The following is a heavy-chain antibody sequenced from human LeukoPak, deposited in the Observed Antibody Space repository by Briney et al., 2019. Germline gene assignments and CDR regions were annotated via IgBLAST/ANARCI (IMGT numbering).Heavy chain of an antibody. CDR2: IIPIFGTA. D-gene: IGHD2-2*02. CDR1: GGTFSSYA. J-gene: IGHJ5*02. CDR3: ARSTKAIVVVPAAIDWFDP. V-gene: IGHV1-69*13. Sequence: SVKVSYKASGGTFSSYAISWVRQAPGQGLEWMGGIIPIFGTANYAQKFQGRVTITADESTSTAYMELSSLRSEDTAVYYCARSTKAIVVVPAAIDWFDPWGQGTLVTVSS.